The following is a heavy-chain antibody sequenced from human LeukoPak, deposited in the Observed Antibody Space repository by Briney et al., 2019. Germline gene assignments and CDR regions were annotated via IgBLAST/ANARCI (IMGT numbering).Heavy chain of an antibody. Sequence: SETVSVTCPVCGGSISSSSYYWVGMRQPPEKGLEGIGSIYYSGSTYYNPSLKSRATISVDTSKNQFSLKLSSVTAADTAVYYCERLSPYYYYYYMDVWGKGTTVTVSS. CDR3: ERLSPYYYYYYMDV. V-gene: IGHV4-39*07. CDR1: GGSISSSSYY. J-gene: IGHJ6*03. D-gene: IGHD3-16*02. CDR2: IYYSGST.